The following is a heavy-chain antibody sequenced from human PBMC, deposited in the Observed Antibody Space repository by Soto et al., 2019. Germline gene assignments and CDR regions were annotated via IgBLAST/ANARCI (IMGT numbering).Heavy chain of an antibody. CDR2: IIPVFGPA. CDR1: GVTLKNSA. D-gene: IGHD6-13*01. CDR3: GRGGSWAKVDS. J-gene: IGHJ4*02. V-gene: IGHV1-69*13. Sequence: ASVKVSCKASGVTLKNSALSWVRQAPGQGLEWMGGIIPVFGPAFYAQKFQGRVTITADESTNTAFLDVSSLRSEDTAVYYCGRGGSWAKVDSWGPGTLVTVS.